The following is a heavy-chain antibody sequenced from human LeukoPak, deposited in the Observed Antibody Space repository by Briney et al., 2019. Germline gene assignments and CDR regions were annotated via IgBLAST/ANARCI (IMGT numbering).Heavy chain of an antibody. CDR3: ARLPRGVVTAKYYFDY. V-gene: IGHV1-18*01. CDR1: GYTFTSYG. D-gene: IGHD2-21*02. CDR2: ISAYNGNT. J-gene: IGHJ4*02. Sequence: ASVKVSCKASGYTFTSYGISWVRQAPGQGLEWMGWISAYNGNTNYAQKLQGRVTMTTDTSTSTAYMELRSLRSDDTAVYYCARLPRGVVTAKYYFDYWGQGTLVSVSS.